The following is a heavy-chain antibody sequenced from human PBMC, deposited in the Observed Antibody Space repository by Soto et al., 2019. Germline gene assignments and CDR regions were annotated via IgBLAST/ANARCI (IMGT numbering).Heavy chain of an antibody. CDR1: GFTLRGYW. D-gene: IGHD2-15*01. V-gene: IGHV3-7*01. CDR3: ADPDSF. CDR2: IVQDGSQK. Sequence: GGSLRLSCAASGFTLRGYWMTWVRQAPGKGLEWVASIVQDGSQKYYVDSVKGRFTISRDNAKNSLYLQMNSLSADDTAVYYCADPDSFWGQGTLVTVSS. J-gene: IGHJ4*02.